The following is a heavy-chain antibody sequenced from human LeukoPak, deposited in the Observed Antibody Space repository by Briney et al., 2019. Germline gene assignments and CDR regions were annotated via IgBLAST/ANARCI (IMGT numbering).Heavy chain of an antibody. V-gene: IGHV3-21*05. J-gene: IGHJ3*02. Sequence: GGSLRLSCAASGFSFSTHRMNWVRQAPAKGPAWISLINLDGTDMHYGESVKGRFTISRDNAENSLYLQMHTLRAEDTAVYYCAGDGVGALPGDAFDIWSQGTLVTVSS. CDR3: AGDGVGALPGDAFDI. CDR1: GFSFSTHR. D-gene: IGHD1-26*01. CDR2: INLDGTDM.